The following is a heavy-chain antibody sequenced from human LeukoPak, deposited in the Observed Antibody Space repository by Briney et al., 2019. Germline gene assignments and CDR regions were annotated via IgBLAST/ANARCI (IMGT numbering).Heavy chain of an antibody. V-gene: IGHV3-23*01. CDR1: GFTFSSYA. CDR2: IGGSGGST. Sequence: PGGSLRLSCAASGFTFSSYAMSWVRQAPGKGLEWVSGIGGSGGSTYYADSVKGRFTISRDNSKNTLYLQMNSLRAEDTAVYYCAKVLSGAGLYYYYMDVWGKGTTVTVSS. J-gene: IGHJ6*03. D-gene: IGHD6-25*01. CDR3: AKVLSGAGLYYYYMDV.